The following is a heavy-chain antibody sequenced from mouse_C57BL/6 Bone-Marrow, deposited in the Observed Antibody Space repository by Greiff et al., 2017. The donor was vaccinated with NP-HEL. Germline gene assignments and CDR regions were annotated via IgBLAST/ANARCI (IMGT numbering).Heavy chain of an antibody. CDR3: ARERDCYDYDGYFGY. D-gene: IGHD2-4*01. J-gene: IGHJ2*01. V-gene: IGHV1-85*01. CDR1: GYTFTSYG. Sequence: QVQLQQPGPELVKPGASVKLSCKASGYTFTSYGINWVKQRPGQGLEWIGGIYPSDGSTNYNEKFKGKATLTVDTSSSTAYMELSSLTSEDSAVYYCARERDCYDYDGYFGYWGQGTTLTVSS. CDR2: IYPSDGST.